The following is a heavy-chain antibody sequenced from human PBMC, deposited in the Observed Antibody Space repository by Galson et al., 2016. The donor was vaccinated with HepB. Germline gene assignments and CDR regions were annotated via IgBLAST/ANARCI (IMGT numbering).Heavy chain of an antibody. CDR3: VRGGASGYWWRYYYGMDV. V-gene: IGHV4-39*01. CDR1: GGSISSSSYY. J-gene: IGHJ6*02. Sequence: LSLTCTVSGGSISSSSYYWGWIRQPPGKGLEWIGSIYYSGNTYYNPSLKSRVTMSVDTSKNQFSLKLSSVTAADTAVYYCVRGGASGYWWRYYYGMDVWGQGTTVTVSS. CDR2: IYYSGNT. D-gene: IGHD2-8*02.